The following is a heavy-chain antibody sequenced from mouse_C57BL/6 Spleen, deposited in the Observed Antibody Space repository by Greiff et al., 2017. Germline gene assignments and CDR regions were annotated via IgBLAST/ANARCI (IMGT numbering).Heavy chain of an antibody. V-gene: IGHV1-52*01. D-gene: IGHD3-1*01. CDR3: ARSGPRDWYFDV. J-gene: IGHJ1*03. Sequence: VQLQQSGAELVRPGSSVKLSCKASGYTFTSYWMHWVKQRPIQGLEWIGNIDPSDSETHYNQKFKDKATLTVDKSSSTAYMQLSSLTSEDSAVYYCARSGPRDWYFDVWGTGTTVTVSS. CDR2: IDPSDSET. CDR1: GYTFTSYW.